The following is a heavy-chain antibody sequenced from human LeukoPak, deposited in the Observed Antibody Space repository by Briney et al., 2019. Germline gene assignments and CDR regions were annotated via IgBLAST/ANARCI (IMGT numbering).Heavy chain of an antibody. D-gene: IGHD3-10*01. Sequence: GGSLRLSCAASGFTFSSYSMNWVRQAPGKGLEWVSSISSSSSYIYYADSVKGRFTISRDNAENSLYLQMNSLRAEDTAVYYCARDLNYYGSGSYSFDPWGQGTLVTVSS. V-gene: IGHV3-21*01. CDR2: ISSSSSYI. CDR3: ARDLNYYGSGSYSFDP. CDR1: GFTFSSYS. J-gene: IGHJ5*02.